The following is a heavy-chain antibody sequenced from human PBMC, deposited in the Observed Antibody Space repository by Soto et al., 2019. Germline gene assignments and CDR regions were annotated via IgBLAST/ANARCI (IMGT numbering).Heavy chain of an antibody. CDR2: IIPIFGTV. V-gene: IGHV1-69*05. Sequence: QVQLLQSGAEVKKPGSSVRVSCEASGGTFRTYAISWVRQAPGQGLEWMGEIIPIFGTVNYAQKFQGRVTXTXHXXTTTVYMDLRSLRSEDTAVYYCAKGAVAGTPTSYYYYGMDVWGQGTTVTVSS. CDR3: AKGAVAGTPTSYYYYGMDV. D-gene: IGHD6-19*01. J-gene: IGHJ6*02. CDR1: GGTFRTYA.